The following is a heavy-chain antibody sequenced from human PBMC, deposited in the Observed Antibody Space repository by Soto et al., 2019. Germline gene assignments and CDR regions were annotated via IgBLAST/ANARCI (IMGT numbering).Heavy chain of an antibody. J-gene: IGHJ4*02. CDR1: GYTFTSYG. CDR2: ISADTGDT. D-gene: IGHD3-3*01. CDR3: ARDGKTGGRLRFLEWFLDY. Sequence: ASVKVSCKASGYTFTSYGISWVRQAPGLGPEWMGWISADTGDTKYSQKIKDRVTMTIETFTNTAYMELRSLKSDDTAVYYCARDGKTGGRLRFLEWFLDYWGQGTLVTSPQ. V-gene: IGHV1-18*01.